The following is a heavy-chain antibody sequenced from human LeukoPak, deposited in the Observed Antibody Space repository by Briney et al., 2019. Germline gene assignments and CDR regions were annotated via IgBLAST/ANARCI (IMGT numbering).Heavy chain of an antibody. CDR3: ARDEVDTIFGVVIPKTFDH. Sequence: GASVKVSCKASGYTFTSYGISWVRQAPGQGLEWMGGIIPIFGTANYAQKFQGRVTITADESTSTAYMELGSLRSEDTAVYYCARDEVDTIFGVVIPKTFDHWGQGTLVTVSS. D-gene: IGHD3-3*01. CDR2: IIPIFGTA. V-gene: IGHV1-69*13. J-gene: IGHJ4*02. CDR1: GYTFTSYG.